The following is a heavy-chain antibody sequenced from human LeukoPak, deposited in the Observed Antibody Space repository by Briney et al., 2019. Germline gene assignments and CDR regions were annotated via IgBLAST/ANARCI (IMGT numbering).Heavy chain of an antibody. D-gene: IGHD3-3*01. CDR1: GYTFTSYG. CDR2: ISAYNGNT. V-gene: IGHV1-18*04. Sequence: GASVKVSCKASGYTFTSYGISWVRQAPGQGLEWMGWISAYNGNTNYAQKLQGRVTMTTDTSTSTAYMEPRSLRSDDTAVYYCARVGPPLTIFGVVNPNNNWFDPWGQGTLVTVSS. CDR3: ARVGPPLTIFGVVNPNNNWFDP. J-gene: IGHJ5*02.